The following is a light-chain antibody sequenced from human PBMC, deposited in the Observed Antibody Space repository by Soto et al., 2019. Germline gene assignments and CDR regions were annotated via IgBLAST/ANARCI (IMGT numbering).Light chain of an antibody. Sequence: QSVLTQPPSESGTPGQRVTISCSGSSSNIGSNYVYWYQQLPGTAPKLLIYRNNQRPSGVPDRFSGSKSGTSASLAVSGLRSEDEADYYCAAWDDSLSGLWVFGGGTKVTVL. CDR3: AAWDDSLSGLWV. J-gene: IGLJ3*02. V-gene: IGLV1-47*01. CDR2: RNN. CDR1: SSNIGSNY.